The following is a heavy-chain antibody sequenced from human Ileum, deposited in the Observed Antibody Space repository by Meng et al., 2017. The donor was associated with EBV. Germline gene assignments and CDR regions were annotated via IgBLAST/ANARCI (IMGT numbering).Heavy chain of an antibody. J-gene: IGHJ4*02. CDR1: GGSVSSDSYH. Sequence: QVTRQESGPGLLKPSETRSLPSSVAGGSVSSDSYHGSGIRQSPGRGLEWIGYTYGSVINYSPSFQSRVTISIDTAKNQLLLKLTSVTAADTAMYYCAYYRFGRGGVGSWGQGTLVTVSS. V-gene: IGHV4-61*01. D-gene: IGHD3/OR15-3a*01. CDR3: AYYRFGRGGVGS. CDR2: TYGSVI.